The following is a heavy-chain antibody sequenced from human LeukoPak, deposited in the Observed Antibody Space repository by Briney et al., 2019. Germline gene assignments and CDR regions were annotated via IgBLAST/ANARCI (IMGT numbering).Heavy chain of an antibody. Sequence: ASVKVSCKASGYTFTSYDINWVRQATGQGLEWMGWMNPNSGNTGYAQKFQGRVTMTRNTSISTAYMELSSLRSEDTAVYYCARGGSVAAANTYDYWGQGTLATVSS. CDR2: MNPNSGNT. CDR1: GYTFTSYD. J-gene: IGHJ4*02. V-gene: IGHV1-8*01. D-gene: IGHD6-19*01. CDR3: ARGGSVAAANTYDY.